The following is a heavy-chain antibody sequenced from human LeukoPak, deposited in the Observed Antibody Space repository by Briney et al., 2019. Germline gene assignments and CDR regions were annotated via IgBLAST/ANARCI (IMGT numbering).Heavy chain of an antibody. V-gene: IGHV3-64*02. Sequence: GGSLRLSCAASGFSFRGYGMHWVRQAPGQGLEYVSAISADGGTTYYADSVKDRFIISRDNAKNTLYLQMGSLRNEDMAVYYCARGRGGPPFDYWGQGTLVIVSS. CDR2: ISADGGTT. J-gene: IGHJ4*02. CDR1: GFSFRGYG. CDR3: ARGRGGPPFDY.